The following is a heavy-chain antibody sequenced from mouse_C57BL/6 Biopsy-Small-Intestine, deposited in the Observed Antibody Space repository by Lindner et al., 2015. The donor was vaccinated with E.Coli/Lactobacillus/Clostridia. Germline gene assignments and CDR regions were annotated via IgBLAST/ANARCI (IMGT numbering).Heavy chain of an antibody. Sequence: VQLQESGAELVKPGASVKISCKASGYAFSSYWMNWVKQRPGKGLEWIGQIYPRDGDTNYNGKFKGKATLTADKSSSTAYMQLSSLTSEDSAVYLCARSWAHYLDHWGQGTTLTVSS. D-gene: IGHD4-1*01. CDR1: GYAFSSYW. V-gene: IGHV1-80*01. CDR3: ARSWAHYLDH. J-gene: IGHJ2*01. CDR2: IYPRDGDT.